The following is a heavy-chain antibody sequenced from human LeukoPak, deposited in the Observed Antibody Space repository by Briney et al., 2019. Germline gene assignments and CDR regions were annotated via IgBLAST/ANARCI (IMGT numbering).Heavy chain of an antibody. V-gene: IGHV4-59*01. CDR2: IYYSGST. CDR1: GGSISSYY. Sequence: SETPSLTCTVSGGSISSYYWSWIRQPPGKGLEWIGYIYYSGSTNYNPSLKSRVTISVDTSKNQFSLKLSSVTAADTAVYYCAGSMVRGVITGLDYWGQGTLVTVSS. J-gene: IGHJ4*02. D-gene: IGHD3-10*01. CDR3: AGSMVRGVITGLDY.